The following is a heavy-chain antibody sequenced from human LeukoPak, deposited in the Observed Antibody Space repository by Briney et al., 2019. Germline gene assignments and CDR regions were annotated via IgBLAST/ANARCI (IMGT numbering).Heavy chain of an antibody. CDR1: GYTLTELS. J-gene: IGHJ4*02. Sequence: ASVNVSCKVSGYTLTELSMHWVRQAPGKGLEWMGGFDPEDGETIYAQKFQGRVTITADKSTSTAYMELSSLRSEDTAVYYCARGLSGYPGDYWGQGTLVTVSS. CDR2: FDPEDGET. CDR3: ARGLSGYPGDY. V-gene: IGHV1-24*01. D-gene: IGHD3-22*01.